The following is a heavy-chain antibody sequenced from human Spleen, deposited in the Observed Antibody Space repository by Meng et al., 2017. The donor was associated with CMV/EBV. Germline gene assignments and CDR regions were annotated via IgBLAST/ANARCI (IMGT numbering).Heavy chain of an antibody. CDR2: IYSDGRT. Sequence: SGASISSGGFSWNWIRQHAEKGLEWSGYIYSDGRTYYNPSLKSRLAISLDTPKNQFSLNLTSVTAADTAVYYCARGGYTSGSGWFAPWGQGTLVTVSS. J-gene: IGHJ5*02. CDR3: ARGGYTSGSGWFAP. V-gene: IGHV4-31*02. D-gene: IGHD1-1*01. CDR1: GASISSGGFS.